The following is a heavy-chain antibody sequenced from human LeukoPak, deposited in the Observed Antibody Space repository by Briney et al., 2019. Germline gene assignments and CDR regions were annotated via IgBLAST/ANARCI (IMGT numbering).Heavy chain of an antibody. V-gene: IGHV4-59*12. CDR3: ARDSYNWNVDAFDP. D-gene: IGHD1-20*01. J-gene: IGHJ5*02. CDR2: IYYSGST. Sequence: SETLSLTCTVSGGSISSYYWSWIRQPPGKGLEWIGYIYYSGSTSYNPSLKIRVTISLHTPKNQFSLKLNSVTAADTAVYYCARDSYNWNVDAFDPWGQGTLVTVSS. CDR1: GGSISSYY.